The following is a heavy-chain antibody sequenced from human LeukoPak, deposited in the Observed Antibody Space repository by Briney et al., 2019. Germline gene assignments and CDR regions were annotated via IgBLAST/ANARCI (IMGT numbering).Heavy chain of an antibody. D-gene: IGHD3-10*01. CDR3: ASSRFGELLYYFDY. J-gene: IGHJ4*02. CDR2: IIPIFGSA. V-gene: IGHV1-69*13. CDR1: GGTFSSYA. Sequence: SVKVSCKASGGTFSSYAINWVRQAPGQGLEWMGGIIPIFGSANYAQKFQGRVTITADESTSTAYMELSSLRSEDTAVYYCASSRFGELLYYFDYWGQGTLVTVSS.